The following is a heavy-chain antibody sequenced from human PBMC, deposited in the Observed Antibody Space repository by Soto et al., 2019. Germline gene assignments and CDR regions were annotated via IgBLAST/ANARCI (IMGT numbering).Heavy chain of an antibody. V-gene: IGHV4-59*01. CDR1: GGSISSYY. CDR3: ARERYYGMDV. Sequence: SETLSLTCTVSGGSISSYYWSRIRQPPGKGLEWIGNIYYSGSTNYNPSLKSRVTISVDTSKNQLSLKLSSVTAADTAVYYCARERYYGMDVWGQGTTVTVSS. CDR2: IYYSGST. J-gene: IGHJ6*02.